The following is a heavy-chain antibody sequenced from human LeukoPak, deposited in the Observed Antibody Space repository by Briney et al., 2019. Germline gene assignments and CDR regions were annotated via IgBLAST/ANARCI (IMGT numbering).Heavy chain of an antibody. J-gene: IGHJ6*03. CDR1: GGTFSSYA. Sequence: SVKVSCKASGGTFSSYAISWVRQAPGQGLEWMGRIIPIFGTANYAQKFQGRVTITTDESTSTAYMELSSLRAEDSAVYYCATAALRGVIRHGDYYYYYMDVWGKGTTVTVSS. V-gene: IGHV1-69*05. CDR3: ATAALRGVIRHGDYYYYYMDV. D-gene: IGHD3-10*01. CDR2: IIPIFGTA.